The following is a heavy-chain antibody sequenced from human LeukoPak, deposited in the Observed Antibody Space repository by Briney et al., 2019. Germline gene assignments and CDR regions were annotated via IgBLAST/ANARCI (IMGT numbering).Heavy chain of an antibody. J-gene: IGHJ4*02. D-gene: IGHD2-21*02. CDR3: AREAGPYCGGDCYIDY. CDR2: ISSSGNT. V-gene: IGHV4-31*03. CDR1: GGSISSGGYY. Sequence: SQTLSLTCTVSGGSISSGGYYWSWIRQHPEKGLEWIGYISSSGNTHYTPSLKSRITISVDTSENQFTLRLSSVTAADMAVYYCAREAGPYCGGDCYIDYWGQGTLVTVSS.